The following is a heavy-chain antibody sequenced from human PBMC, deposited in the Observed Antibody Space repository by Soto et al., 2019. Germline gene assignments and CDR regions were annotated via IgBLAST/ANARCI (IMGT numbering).Heavy chain of an antibody. V-gene: IGHV4-4*07. CDR1: GGSISSFY. Sequence: LSETLSLTCTVSGGSISSFYRTWIRQPAGKGLEWIGRIYTTGSTNYNPSLKSRVTMSLDTSKNEFSLKLKSVTAADTALYYCASGLYDRSGHSGNDAFDIWGQGTVVTVS. D-gene: IGHD3-22*01. CDR2: IYTTGST. CDR3: ASGLYDRSGHSGNDAFDI. J-gene: IGHJ3*02.